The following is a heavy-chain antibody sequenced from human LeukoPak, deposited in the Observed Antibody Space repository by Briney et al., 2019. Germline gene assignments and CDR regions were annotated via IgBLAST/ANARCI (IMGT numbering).Heavy chain of an antibody. J-gene: IGHJ3*01. CDR1: GGSFSGYY. V-gene: IGHV4-34*01. D-gene: IGHD3-22*01. Sequence: PSETLSLTCAVYGGSFSGYYWSWIRQPPGKGLEWIGEINHSGSTNYNPSLESRVTISVDTSKNQFSLKLSSVTAADTAVYYCARLYYYDSRPWGQGTMVTVSS. CDR2: INHSGST. CDR3: ARLYYYDSRP.